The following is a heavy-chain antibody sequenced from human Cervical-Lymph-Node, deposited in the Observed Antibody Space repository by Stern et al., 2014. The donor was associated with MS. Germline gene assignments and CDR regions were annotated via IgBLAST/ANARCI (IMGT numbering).Heavy chain of an antibody. Sequence: VQLVQSGAEVKKPGESLKISCKGSGYSFTNYWIGWVRQMPGKGLERMGIIYTGDSHTTYSPSSQGQVTNSADKSLSTAYLQWSSLKASDTAMYYCVRPAVLRTENSFASWGQGTLVTVSS. CDR2: IYTGDSHT. J-gene: IGHJ4*02. D-gene: IGHD2-8*01. CDR1: GYSFTNYW. CDR3: VRPAVLRTENSFAS. V-gene: IGHV5-51*03.